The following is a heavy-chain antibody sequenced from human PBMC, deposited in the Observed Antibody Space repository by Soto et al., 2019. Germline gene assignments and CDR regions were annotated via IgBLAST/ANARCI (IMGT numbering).Heavy chain of an antibody. Sequence: GPSLKISCNGSGYTFTSYWIAWLLQMPGKGLEWMGIIYPGDSDTRYSPSFQGQVSISADKSISTAYLQWSSLKASDTAMYYCARQDGSALYYCEYLGQGTLGTVSS. J-gene: IGHJ4*02. CDR3: ARQDGSALYYCEY. CDR1: GYTFTSYW. CDR2: IYPGDSDT. D-gene: IGHD6-19*01. V-gene: IGHV5-51*01.